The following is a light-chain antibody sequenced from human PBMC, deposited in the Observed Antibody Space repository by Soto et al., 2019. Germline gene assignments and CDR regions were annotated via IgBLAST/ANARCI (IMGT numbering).Light chain of an antibody. CDR3: CSYAGSYTYV. J-gene: IGLJ1*01. V-gene: IGLV2-11*01. Sequence: SQPGTECGSPGPPVTLSCTGTSSDVGGYNYVSWCQQHPGKAPKLMIYDVSKRPSGVPDRFSGSKSGNTASLTISGLQAEDEADYYCCSYAGSYTYVFGTGTKVTAL. CDR1: SSDVGGYNY. CDR2: DVS.